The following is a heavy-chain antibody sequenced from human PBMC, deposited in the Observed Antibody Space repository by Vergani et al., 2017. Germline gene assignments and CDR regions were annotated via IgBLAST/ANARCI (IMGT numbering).Heavy chain of an antibody. CDR2: INPNSGGT. V-gene: IGHV1-2*02. J-gene: IGHJ6*02. CDR3: ARDLSYYGSGSYSGMDV. D-gene: IGHD3-10*01. CDR1: GYTFTGYY. Sequence: QVQLVQSGAEVKKPGASVKVSCKASGYTFTGYYMHWVRQAPGQGLEWMGWINPNSGGTNYAQQFQGRVTMTRDTSISTAYMELSRLRSDDTAVYYCARDLSYYGSGSYSGMDVGGQGTTVTVAS.